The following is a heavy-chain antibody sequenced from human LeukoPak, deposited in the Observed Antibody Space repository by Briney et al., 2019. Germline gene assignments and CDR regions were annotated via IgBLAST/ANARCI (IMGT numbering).Heavy chain of an antibody. Sequence: GGSLRLSCSASGFSFNTHGMLWVRQAPGKGLEWVAFIRYDGSNKYYADSVKGRFTIARDNTKNTLYLQMDSLTTEDTAAYYCTKYRTGDPFPTYFDYWGQGTLVSVSS. J-gene: IGHJ4*02. CDR3: TKYRTGDPFPTYFDY. CDR2: IRYDGSNK. D-gene: IGHD7-27*01. V-gene: IGHV3-30*02. CDR1: GFSFNTHG.